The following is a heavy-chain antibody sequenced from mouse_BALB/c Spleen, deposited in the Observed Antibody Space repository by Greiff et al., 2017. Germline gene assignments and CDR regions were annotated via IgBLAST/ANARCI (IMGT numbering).Heavy chain of an antibody. CDR1: GFNIKDYY. CDR3: NACITTVVEDY. CDR2: IDPENGDT. Sequence: VQLQQSGAELVRSGASVKLSCTASGFNIKDYYMHWVKQRPEQGLEWIGWIDPENGDTEYAPKFQGKATMTADTSSNTAYLQLSSLTSEDTAVYYCNACITTVVEDYWGQGTTLTVSS. V-gene: IGHV14-4*02. J-gene: IGHJ2*01. D-gene: IGHD1-1*01.